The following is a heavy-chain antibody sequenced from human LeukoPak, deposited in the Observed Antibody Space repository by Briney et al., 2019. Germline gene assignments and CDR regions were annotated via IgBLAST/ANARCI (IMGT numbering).Heavy chain of an antibody. CDR2: IYYSGST. V-gene: IGHV4-59*01. CDR3: ARVGYCSSTSCPDHYYYYYYMDV. D-gene: IGHD2-2*01. J-gene: IGHJ6*03. CDR1: GGSISSYC. Sequence: SETLFLTCTVSGGSISSYCWSWIRQPPGKGLEWIGYIYYSGSTNYNPSLKSRVTISVDTSKNQFSLKLSSVTAADTAVYYCARVGYCSSTSCPDHYYYYYYMDVWGKGTTVTVSS.